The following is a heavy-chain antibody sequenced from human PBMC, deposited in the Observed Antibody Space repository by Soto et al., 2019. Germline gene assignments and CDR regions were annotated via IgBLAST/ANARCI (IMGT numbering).Heavy chain of an antibody. D-gene: IGHD3-10*01. CDR2: IYTSGST. V-gene: IGHV3-66*01. CDR1: GFIVSSNY. J-gene: IGHJ3*01. Sequence: EVQLVESGVGLVQPGGSLRLSCAASGFIVSSNYMSWVRQAPGKGLEWVSVIYTSGSTYYADSVKGRFTISRDNSKNIVYLQMNSMRAEDTAVYYCARGDGALDVWCQGTLVPVS. CDR3: ARGDGALDV.